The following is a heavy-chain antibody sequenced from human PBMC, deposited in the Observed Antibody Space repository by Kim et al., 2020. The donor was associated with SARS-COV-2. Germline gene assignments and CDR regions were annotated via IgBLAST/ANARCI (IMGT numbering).Heavy chain of an antibody. J-gene: IGHJ4*02. V-gene: IGHV3-33*05. Sequence: GGSLRLSCVASGFTFSSYGMHWVRQAPGKGLEWVAVISYDGSNKNYADSVKGRFTISRDNSKNTLYLQMNSLRAEDTAVYYCARGKDTAMDKRLGYWGQGTLVTVSS. CDR1: GFTFSSYG. CDR2: ISYDGSNK. D-gene: IGHD5-18*01. CDR3: ARGKDTAMDKRLGY.